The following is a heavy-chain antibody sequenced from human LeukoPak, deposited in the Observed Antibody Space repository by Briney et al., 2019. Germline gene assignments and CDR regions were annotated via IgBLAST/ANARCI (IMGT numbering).Heavy chain of an antibody. J-gene: IGHJ5*02. CDR1: GFTFSSYA. Sequence: GGSLRLSCAASGFTFSSYAMSWVRQAPGKGLEWVSAISGSGGSTYYADSVKGRFTISRDNSKNTLYLQMNSLRVEDTAVYYCAKAKGLAVSYWFDPWGQGTLVTVSS. V-gene: IGHV3-23*01. D-gene: IGHD6-19*01. CDR3: AKAKGLAVSYWFDP. CDR2: ISGSGGST.